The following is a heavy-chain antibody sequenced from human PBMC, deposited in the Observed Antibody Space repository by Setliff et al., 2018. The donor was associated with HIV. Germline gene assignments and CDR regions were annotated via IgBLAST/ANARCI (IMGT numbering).Heavy chain of an antibody. V-gene: IGHV3-33*06. J-gene: IGHJ5*02. Sequence: GGSLRLSCAASGFTLSNYYMSWVRQVPGKGLEWVAVIWYDGINKNYADSVRGRFTISRDNSRDTLYLEMSSLRVEDTALYYCAKADDGAAAGPAPWGQGTQVTVSS. CDR3: AKADDGAAAGPAP. D-gene: IGHD6-13*01. CDR2: IWYDGINK. CDR1: GFTLSNYY.